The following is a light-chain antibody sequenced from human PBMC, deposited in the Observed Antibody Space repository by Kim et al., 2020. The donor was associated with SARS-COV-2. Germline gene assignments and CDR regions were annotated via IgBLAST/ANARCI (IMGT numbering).Light chain of an antibody. J-gene: IGKJ1*01. Sequence: DIQMNQSPSSLSASVGERVTITCRASQDISSNVAWYQQKPGKVPKLLIYGASALHSGVPSRFSGSGSGTDFTLTISTLQPADVATYYCQKYNGAPWTFGQGTKVDIK. V-gene: IGKV1-27*01. CDR2: GAS. CDR3: QKYNGAPWT. CDR1: QDISSN.